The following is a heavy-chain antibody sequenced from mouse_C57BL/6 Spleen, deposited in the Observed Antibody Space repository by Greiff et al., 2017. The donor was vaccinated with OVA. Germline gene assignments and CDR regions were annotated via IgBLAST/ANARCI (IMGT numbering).Heavy chain of an antibody. Sequence: QVQLQQSGPGLVQPSQSLSITCTVSGFSLTSYGVHWVRQSPGKGLEWLGVIWSGGSTDYNAAFISRLSISKDNSKSQVFFKMNSLQADDTAIYYCARNSLGSYAWCAYWGQGTLVTVSA. CDR2: IWSGGST. D-gene: IGHD1-1*02. CDR3: ARNSLGSYAWCAY. CDR1: GFSLTSYG. V-gene: IGHV2-2*01. J-gene: IGHJ3*01.